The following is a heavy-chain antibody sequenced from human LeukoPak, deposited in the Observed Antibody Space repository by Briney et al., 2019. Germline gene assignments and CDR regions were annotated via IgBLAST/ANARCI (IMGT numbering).Heavy chain of an antibody. Sequence: ASVKVSCKASGYTFTGYYMHWVQQAPGQGLEWMGWINPNSGGTNYAQKFQGRVTMTRDTSISTAYMELSRLRSDDTAVYYCARAWDAINWFDPWGQGTLVTVSS. V-gene: IGHV1-2*02. CDR2: INPNSGGT. J-gene: IGHJ5*02. CDR1: GYTFTGYY. CDR3: ARAWDAINWFDP. D-gene: IGHD1-26*01.